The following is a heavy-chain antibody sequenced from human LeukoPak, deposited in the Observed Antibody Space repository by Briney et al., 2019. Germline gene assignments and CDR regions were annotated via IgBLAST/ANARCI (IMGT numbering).Heavy chain of an antibody. D-gene: IGHD2-15*01. V-gene: IGHV3-74*01. CDR1: GFTLSHYW. J-gene: IGHJ3*02. Sequence: GGSLRLSCTVSGFTLSHYWMHWVRQGPGKGLVWVSLIQNDGSTTNYADSVKGRFTISRDNAKNTLYLQMNSLRDEDTAVYYCARVGIVVVVAATRHNAFDIWGQVTMVTVSS. CDR2: IQNDGSTT. CDR3: ARVGIVVVVAATRHNAFDI.